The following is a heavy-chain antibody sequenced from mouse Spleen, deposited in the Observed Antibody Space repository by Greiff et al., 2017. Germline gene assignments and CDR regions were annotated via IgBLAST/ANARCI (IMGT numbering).Heavy chain of an antibody. Sequence: EVQRVESGGGLVKLGGSLKLSCAASGFTFSSYAMSWVRQTPEKRLEWVATISSGGGNTYYPDSVKGRFTISRDNAKNTLYLQMSSLKSEDTAMYYCARQRELGRDYFDYWGQGTTLTVSS. J-gene: IGHJ2*01. CDR3: ARQRELGRDYFDY. D-gene: IGHD4-1*01. V-gene: IGHV5-9-3*01. CDR2: ISSGGGNT. CDR1: GFTFSSYA.